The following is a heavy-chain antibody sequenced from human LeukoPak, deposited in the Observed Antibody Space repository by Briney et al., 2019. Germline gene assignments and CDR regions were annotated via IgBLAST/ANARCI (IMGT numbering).Heavy chain of an antibody. V-gene: IGHV5-51*01. CDR1: GYSFTSYW. J-gene: IGHJ5*02. CDR3: ARPLTPDNWFDP. CDR2: IYPGDSDT. D-gene: IGHD3-9*01. Sequence: GESLKISCKGSGYSFTSYWIGWVGQMPGKGLGWMGIIYPGDSDTRYSPSFQGQVTISADKSISTAYLQWSSLKTSDTAMYYCARPLTPDNWFDPWGQGTLVTVSS.